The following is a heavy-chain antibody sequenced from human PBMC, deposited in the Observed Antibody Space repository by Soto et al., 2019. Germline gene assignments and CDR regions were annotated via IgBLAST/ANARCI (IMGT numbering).Heavy chain of an antibody. J-gene: IGHJ5*02. CDR2: IYYSGST. Sequence: PSSSXSLTCTFAVFSIRIYYLILIRHPPGKGLEWIGYIYYSGSTNYNPSLKSRVSISVDTSKNQFSLKLSSVTAADTAVYYCARAMRNWFETWGQGPLVNVYS. V-gene: IGHV4-59*01. CDR3: ARAMRNWFET. CDR1: VFSIRIYY.